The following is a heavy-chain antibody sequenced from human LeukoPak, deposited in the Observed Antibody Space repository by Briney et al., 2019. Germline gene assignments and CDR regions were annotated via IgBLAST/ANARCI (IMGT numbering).Heavy chain of an antibody. V-gene: IGHV3-7*01. CDR1: GFTISNYW. J-gene: IGHJ4*02. Sequence: GGSLRLSCAASGFTISNYWMSWVRQAPGKGLEWVANMNQDGSQKNYVDSVKGRFTISRDNAKNSLYLQMNSLRAEDTAVYYCAREGFLDYWGQGTLVTVSS. CDR2: MNQDGSQK. D-gene: IGHD3-3*01. CDR3: AREGFLDY.